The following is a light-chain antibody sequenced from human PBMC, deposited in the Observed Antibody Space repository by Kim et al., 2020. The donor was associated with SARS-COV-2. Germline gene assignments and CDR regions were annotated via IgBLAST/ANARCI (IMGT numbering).Light chain of an antibody. Sequence: PGKTATISRGGVNIGIKRVHLYQQKPGQAPLLVIYSDTDRPSGIPERFSGSNSGNTATLTISRVEAGDEADYYCQVWDGNSEQYVFGIGTTVTVL. J-gene: IGLJ1*01. CDR1: NIGIKR. CDR2: SDT. CDR3: QVWDGNSEQYV. V-gene: IGLV3-21*04.